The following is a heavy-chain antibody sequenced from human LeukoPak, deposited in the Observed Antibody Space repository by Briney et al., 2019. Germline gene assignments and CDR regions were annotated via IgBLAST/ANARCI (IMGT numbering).Heavy chain of an antibody. D-gene: IGHD6-6*01. Sequence: PEGSLRLSCAASGFTFSSYSMNWVRQAPGKGLEWVSSISSSSSYIYYADSVKGRFTISRDNAKNSLYLQMNSLRAEDTAVYYCARGVAARHWFDPWGQGTLVTVSS. CDR1: GFTFSSYS. J-gene: IGHJ5*02. CDR2: ISSSSSYI. CDR3: ARGVAARHWFDP. V-gene: IGHV3-21*01.